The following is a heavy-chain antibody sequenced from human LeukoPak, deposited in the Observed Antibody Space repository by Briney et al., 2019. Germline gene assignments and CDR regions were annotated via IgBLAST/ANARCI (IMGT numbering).Heavy chain of an antibody. CDR2: INHSGST. V-gene: IGHV4-34*01. D-gene: IGHD2-2*01. J-gene: IGHJ4*02. CDR1: GGSFSGYY. CDR3: ARDAWGIVVPAAIIR. Sequence: SETLSLTCAVYGGSFSGYYWSWIRQPPGKGLEWIGEINHSGSTNYNPSLKSRVTISVDTSKNQFSLKLSSVTAADTAVYYCARDAWGIVVPAAIIRWGQGTLVTVSS.